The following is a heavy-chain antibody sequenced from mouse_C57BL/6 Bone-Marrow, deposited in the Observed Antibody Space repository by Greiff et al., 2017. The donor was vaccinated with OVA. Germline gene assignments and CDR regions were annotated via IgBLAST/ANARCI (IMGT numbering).Heavy chain of an antibody. D-gene: IGHD1-1*01. V-gene: IGHV3-8*01. CDR1: GYSITSDY. Sequence: VQLKESGPGLAKPSQTLSLTCSATGYSITSDYWTWIRKFPGNKLEYMGYISYSGGTYYYPSLNSRISITRDTSKNQYYLQLDSVTTADTATYYCARLPITTVEATDRHYFDYWGQGTTLTVSS. J-gene: IGHJ2*01. CDR3: ARLPITTVEATDRHYFDY. CDR2: ISYSGGT.